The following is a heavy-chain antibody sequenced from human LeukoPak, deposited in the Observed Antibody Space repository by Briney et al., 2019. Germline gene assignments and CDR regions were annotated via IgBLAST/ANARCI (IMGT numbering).Heavy chain of an antibody. CDR1: GGSLRSYY. CDR3: ARHQNRYGSGSYTLYYYGMDV. CDR2: IYYSGST. V-gene: IGHV4-59*08. D-gene: IGHD3-10*01. Sequence: SVTLSLTCTVSGGSLRSYYWSWIRQPPGKGLEGIGYIYYSGSTNYNASLKSRVTISVDTSKNQFSLKLSSVTAADTAVYYCARHQNRYGSGSYTLYYYGMDVWGQGTTVTVSS. J-gene: IGHJ6*02.